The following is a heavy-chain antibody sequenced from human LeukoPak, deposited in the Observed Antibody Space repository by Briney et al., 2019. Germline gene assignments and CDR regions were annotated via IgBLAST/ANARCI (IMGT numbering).Heavy chain of an antibody. CDR2: MNPNSGNT. CDR3: ARRYTAMVAFDY. CDR1: GYTFTSYG. D-gene: IGHD5-18*01. V-gene: IGHV1-8*02. Sequence: ASVKVSCKASGYTFTSYGISWVRQAPGQGLEWMGWMNPNSGNTGYAQKFQGRVTMTRNTSISTAYMELSSLRSEDTAVYYCARRYTAMVAFDYWGQGTLVTVSS. J-gene: IGHJ4*02.